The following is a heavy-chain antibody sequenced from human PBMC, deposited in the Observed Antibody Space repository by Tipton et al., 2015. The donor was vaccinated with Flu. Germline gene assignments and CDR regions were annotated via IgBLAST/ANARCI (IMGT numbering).Heavy chain of an antibody. V-gene: IGHV4-61*02. CDR3: ATSRPHHYSYGMDV. D-gene: IGHD2-21*01. Sequence: GLVKPSQTLSLTCTVSGGSVTSGSYYWNWIRQPAGKGLEWIGRGSTSGTTNYNPSLQSRVTISVDTSKNQFSLRLISVTAADTAVYYCATSRPHHYSYGMDVWGQGATVSVSS. CDR2: GSTSGTT. J-gene: IGHJ6*02. CDR1: GGSVTSGSYY.